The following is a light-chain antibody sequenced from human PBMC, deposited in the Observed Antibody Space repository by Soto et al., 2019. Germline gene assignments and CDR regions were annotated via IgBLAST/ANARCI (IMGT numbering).Light chain of an antibody. CDR1: QSISSW. V-gene: IGKV1-5*03. CDR3: QQYNTFPYT. J-gene: IGKJ2*01. CDR2: KAS. Sequence: DIQMTQSTSTLSASVGDRVTITCRASQSISSWLAWYQQKPGKAPKLLIFKASSLESGVPPRFSGSGSGTEFTLTISSLQPDDFATYYCQQYNTFPYTLGQGTKLEIK.